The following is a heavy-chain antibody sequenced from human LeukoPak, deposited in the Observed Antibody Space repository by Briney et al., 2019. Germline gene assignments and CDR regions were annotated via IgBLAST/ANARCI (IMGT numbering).Heavy chain of an antibody. J-gene: IGHJ3*02. Sequence: PGGSLRLSCEASGFTFSSYSMNWVRQAPGKGLEWVSYISFSSATIHYADSVKGRFTISRDNSKNTLYLQMNSLRAEDTAVYYCARDYCSSTSCPKDDAFDIWGQGTMVTVSS. CDR1: GFTFSSYS. V-gene: IGHV3-48*01. CDR2: ISFSSATI. D-gene: IGHD2-2*01. CDR3: ARDYCSSTSCPKDDAFDI.